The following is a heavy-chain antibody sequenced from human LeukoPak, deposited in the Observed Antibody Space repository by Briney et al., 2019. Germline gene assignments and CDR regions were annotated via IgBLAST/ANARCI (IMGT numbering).Heavy chain of an antibody. CDR3: AREMWHYYDSSGYLDY. Sequence: SETLSLTCTVSGGSISSSSYYWGWIRQPPGKGLEWIGSIYYSGSTYYNPSLKSRVTISVDTSKNQFSLKLSSVTAADTAVYYCAREMWHYYDSSGYLDYWGQGTLVTVSS. J-gene: IGHJ4*02. CDR2: IYYSGST. D-gene: IGHD3-22*01. CDR1: GGSISSSSYY. V-gene: IGHV4-39*07.